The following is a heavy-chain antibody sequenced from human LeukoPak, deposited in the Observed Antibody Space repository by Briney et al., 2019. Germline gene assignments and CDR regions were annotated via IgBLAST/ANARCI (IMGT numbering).Heavy chain of an antibody. CDR3: AREYYYDSSGFPDY. CDR2: IYYSGST. Sequence: PSETLSLTCTVSGGPISSSSYYWGWIRQPPGKGLEWIGSIYYSGSTYYNPSLKSRVTISVDTSKNQFSLKLSSVTAADTAVYYCAREYYYDSSGFPDYWGQGTLVTVSS. V-gene: IGHV4-39*01. J-gene: IGHJ4*02. CDR1: GGPISSSSYY. D-gene: IGHD3-22*01.